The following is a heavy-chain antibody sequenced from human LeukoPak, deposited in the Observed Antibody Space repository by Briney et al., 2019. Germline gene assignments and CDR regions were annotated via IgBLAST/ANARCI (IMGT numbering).Heavy chain of an antibody. D-gene: IGHD6-19*01. CDR3: ARDLDKSGWYVFDY. CDR2: ISYSGGT. CDR1: GGSISRYY. V-gene: IGHV4-59*01. J-gene: IGHJ4*02. Sequence: SETLSLTCTVSGGSISRYYWSWIRQPPGKGLEWIGYISYSGGTNYNPSHKSRVTISVDTSKTQHSLKLRTVTAADTAVYYCARDLDKSGWYVFDYWGQGNLVTVSS.